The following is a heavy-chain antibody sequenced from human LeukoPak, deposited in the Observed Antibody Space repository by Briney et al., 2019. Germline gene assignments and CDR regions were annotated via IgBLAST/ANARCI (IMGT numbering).Heavy chain of an antibody. CDR1: GGSISTSNYY. J-gene: IGHJ4*02. D-gene: IGHD5-12*01. V-gene: IGHV4-39*07. CDR2: IFYSGST. Sequence: SETLSLTCTVSGGSISTSNYYWGWIRQPPGKGLEWIGNIFYSGSTYYNPSLKSRVTISVDTSKNQFSLKLSSVTAADTAVFYCARDHRIVATAYWGQGTLVTVSS. CDR3: ARDHRIVATAY.